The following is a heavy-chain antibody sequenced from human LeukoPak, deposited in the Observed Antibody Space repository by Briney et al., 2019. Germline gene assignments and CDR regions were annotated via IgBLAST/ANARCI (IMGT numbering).Heavy chain of an antibody. CDR1: GGSISSGDNS. CDR3: ARGXXXALDF. Sequence: SETLSLTCAVSGGSISSGDNSWSWFRQPPGKGLECIGFIFQSGSTYYNPSLKSRVTISIDRSKNQFSLILSSVTAADTAVYYCARGXXXALDFWGQGXLVTVS. J-gene: IGHJ4*02. CDR2: IFQSGST. V-gene: IGHV4-30-2*01.